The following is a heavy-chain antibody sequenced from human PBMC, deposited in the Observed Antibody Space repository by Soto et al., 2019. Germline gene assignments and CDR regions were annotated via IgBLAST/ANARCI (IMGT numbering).Heavy chain of an antibody. CDR3: ASQDIGDPYCYMDV. Sequence: GESLKISCKGSGYTLTTYWISWVRQMPGKGLEWMGRIDPSDSYTNYSPSFQGHVTISADKSISTAYLQWSSLKASDTAMYYCASQDIGDPYCYMDVWGQGTTVTVSS. J-gene: IGHJ6*03. D-gene: IGHD3-16*01. CDR1: GYTLTTYW. CDR2: IDPSDSYT. V-gene: IGHV5-10-1*01.